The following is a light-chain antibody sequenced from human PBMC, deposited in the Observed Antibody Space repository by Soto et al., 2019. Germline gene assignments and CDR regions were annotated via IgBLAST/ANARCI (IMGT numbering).Light chain of an antibody. J-gene: IGKJ1*01. CDR3: KQYGSSGT. Sequence: EIVWTQSPGTLSLAPGEISKLSFTASQSVSNNYLAWYQQKPGQAPRLLIYGASDRATGIPDRFSVSGSGTDFTLTISRLEPEDFAVYYCKQYGSSGTFGQGNKGAIK. CDR1: QSVSNNY. V-gene: IGKV3-20*01. CDR2: GAS.